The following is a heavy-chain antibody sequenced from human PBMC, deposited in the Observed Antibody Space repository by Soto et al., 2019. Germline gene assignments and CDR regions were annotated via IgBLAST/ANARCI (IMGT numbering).Heavy chain of an antibody. Sequence: ESGGGVVQPGRSLRLSCAASGFTFSSYGMHWVRQAPGKGLEWVAVISYDGSNKYYADSVKGRFTISRDNSKNTLYLQMNSLRAEDTAVYYCAKDLGELSSYYYYYMDVWGKGTTVTVSS. D-gene: IGHD3-16*02. V-gene: IGHV3-30*18. CDR3: AKDLGELSSYYYYYMDV. J-gene: IGHJ6*03. CDR2: ISYDGSNK. CDR1: GFTFSSYG.